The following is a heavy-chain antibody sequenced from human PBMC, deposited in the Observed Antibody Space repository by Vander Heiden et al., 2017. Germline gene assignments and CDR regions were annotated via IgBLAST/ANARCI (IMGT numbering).Heavy chain of an antibody. Sequence: ELQPSESVGGLVQPGGSLSLSRAASGLTFREYAMGWVRQGQGKGLEWVSAISGSGGSTYYADSVKGRFTVSGDNSKNTLYLQMSSLRAEDTAVYYCAKEDPHIVVVTAHDYWGQGTLVTVSS. CDR1: GLTFREYA. CDR2: ISGSGGST. J-gene: IGHJ4*02. CDR3: AKEDPHIVVVTAHDY. V-gene: IGHV3-23*01. D-gene: IGHD2-21*02.